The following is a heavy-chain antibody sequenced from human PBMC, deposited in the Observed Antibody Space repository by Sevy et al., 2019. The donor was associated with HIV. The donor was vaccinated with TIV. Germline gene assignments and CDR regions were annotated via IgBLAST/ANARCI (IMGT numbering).Heavy chain of an antibody. J-gene: IGHJ3*02. Sequence: GGSPRLSCAASGFTFSSYAMSWVRQAPGKGLEWVSAISGSGGSTYYADSVKGRFTISRDNSKNTLYLQMNSLRAEDTAVYYCAKRHEYSSSFCAFDIWGQGTMVTVSS. V-gene: IGHV3-23*01. CDR2: ISGSGGST. CDR3: AKRHEYSSSFCAFDI. D-gene: IGHD6-6*01. CDR1: GFTFSSYA.